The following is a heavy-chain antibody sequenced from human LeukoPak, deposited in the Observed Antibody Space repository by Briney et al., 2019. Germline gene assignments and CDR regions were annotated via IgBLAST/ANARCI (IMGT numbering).Heavy chain of an antibody. D-gene: IGHD1-26*01. CDR1: GYTFTSYG. V-gene: IGHV1-69*13. J-gene: IGHJ6*02. CDR3: ARGYSGSSLYYYGMDV. Sequence: GASVKVSCKASGYTFTSYGISWVRQAPGQGLEWMGGIIPIFGTANYAQKFQGRVTITADESTSTAYMELSSLRSEDTAVYYCARGYSGSSLYYYGMDVWGQGTTVTVSS. CDR2: IIPIFGTA.